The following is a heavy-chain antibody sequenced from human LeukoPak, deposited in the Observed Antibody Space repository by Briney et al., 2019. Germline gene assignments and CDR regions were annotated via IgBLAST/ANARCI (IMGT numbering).Heavy chain of an antibody. D-gene: IGHD3-10*01. Sequence: GASVKVSCKASGYTFTGYYMHWVRQAPGQGLEWMGWINPNSGATNYVQKFQGRVTMTRDTSISTVYMELSRLKSDDTAVYYCARDAVRGVRGLFPFGLWGQGTMVTVSS. J-gene: IGHJ3*01. V-gene: IGHV1-2*02. CDR3: ARDAVRGVRGLFPFGL. CDR1: GYTFTGYY. CDR2: INPNSGAT.